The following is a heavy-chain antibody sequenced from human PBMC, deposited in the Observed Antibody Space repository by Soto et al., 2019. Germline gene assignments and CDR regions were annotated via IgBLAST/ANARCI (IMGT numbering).Heavy chain of an antibody. V-gene: IGHV3-33*01. Sequence: QVQLVESGGGVVQPGRSLRLSCAASGFTFSSYGMHWVRQAPGKGLEWVAVIWYDGSNKYYADSVKGRFTISRDNSKNKLYLRMNSLRAEDTAVYYCAREYRTGRIRELDDWGQGTLVTASS. CDR1: GFTFSSYG. J-gene: IGHJ4*02. D-gene: IGHD1-7*01. CDR2: IWYDGSNK. CDR3: AREYRTGRIRELDD.